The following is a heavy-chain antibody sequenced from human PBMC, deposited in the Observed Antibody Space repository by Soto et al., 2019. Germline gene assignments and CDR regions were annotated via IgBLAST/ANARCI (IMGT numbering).Heavy chain of an antibody. J-gene: IGHJ6*02. CDR1: GFTFRSYA. Sequence: GGSLRVSCAASGFTFRSYAMSWVRQAPGKGLEWVSDISGSGGRTDYADSVKGRFTISRDNSKNMLYLQMSSLRAEDTAVYYCASLPPVAMVVATSYCYGLAVWSQGTTVTLSS. V-gene: IGHV3-23*01. CDR2: ISGSGGRT. CDR3: ASLPPVAMVVATSYCYGLAV. D-gene: IGHD2-15*01.